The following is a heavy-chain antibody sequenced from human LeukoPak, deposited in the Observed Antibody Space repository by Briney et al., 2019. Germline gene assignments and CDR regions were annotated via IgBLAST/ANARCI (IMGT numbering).Heavy chain of an antibody. CDR2: IYHSGST. Sequence: SETLSLTCTVSGGSISSSSYYWGWIRQPPGKGLEWIGSIYHSGSTYYNPSLKSRVTISVDTSKNQFSLKLSSVTAADTAVYYCARHIRSAVAGSDAFDIWGQGTMVTVSS. CDR1: GGSISSSSYY. V-gene: IGHV4-39*01. D-gene: IGHD6-19*01. J-gene: IGHJ3*02. CDR3: ARHIRSAVAGSDAFDI.